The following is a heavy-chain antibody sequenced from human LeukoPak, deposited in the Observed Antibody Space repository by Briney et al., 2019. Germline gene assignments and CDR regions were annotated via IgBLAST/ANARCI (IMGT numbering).Heavy chain of an antibody. CDR2: ISWNSGSI. CDR1: GFTFSSYA. D-gene: IGHD3-3*01. J-gene: IGHJ4*02. CDR3: AKATYYDFWSGYPDY. V-gene: IGHV3-9*01. Sequence: GGSLRLSCAASGFTFSSYAMHWVRQAPGKGLEWVSGISWNSGSIAYADSVKGRFTISRDNAKNSLYLQMNSLRAEDTALYYCAKATYYDFWSGYPDYWGQGTLVTVSS.